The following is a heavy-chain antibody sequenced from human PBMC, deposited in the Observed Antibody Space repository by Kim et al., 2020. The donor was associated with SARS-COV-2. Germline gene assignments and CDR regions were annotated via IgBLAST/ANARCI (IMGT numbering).Heavy chain of an antibody. D-gene: IGHD2-15*01. J-gene: IGHJ6*02. CDR1: GFTFSSYG. CDR2: ISYDGSNQ. V-gene: IGHV3-30*18. CDR3: ANTKVEGGTNGMDV. Sequence: GGSLRLSCAASGFTFSSYGMHWVRQAPGKGLEWVAVISYDGSNQYYAESVKGRFTISRDNSKNTLYLQMNSLRAEDTAVYYCANTKVEGGTNGMDVWGQGTTVTVSS.